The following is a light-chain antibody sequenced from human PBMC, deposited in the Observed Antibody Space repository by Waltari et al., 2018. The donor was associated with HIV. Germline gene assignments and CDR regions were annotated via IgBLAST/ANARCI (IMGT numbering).Light chain of an antibody. V-gene: IGKV3-11*01. CDR1: QTVNTY. Sequence: EIVLTQSPATLSLSPGVRATLFCRASQTVNTYLAWYQQKPGPAPSLVIYDASTRATGVPARFSGSGSGTDFTLTISSLEPDDVAVYYCQQRTDSITFGGGTKVEIK. CDR2: DAS. J-gene: IGKJ4*01. CDR3: QQRTDSIT.